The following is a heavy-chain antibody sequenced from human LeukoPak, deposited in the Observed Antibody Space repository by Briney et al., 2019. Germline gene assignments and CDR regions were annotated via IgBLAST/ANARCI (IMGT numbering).Heavy chain of an antibody. J-gene: IGHJ4*02. CDR2: IRYDANNK. V-gene: IGHV3-30*02. CDR1: GFTFTTCA. Sequence: GGSLRLSCAASGFTFTTCAMHWVRQAPGKGLEWVAYIRYDANNKNYADSVKGRFTISRDNAKKSLFLQMNSLTAEDTALYYCVRSLEKFGTRDYWGQGTLVTVSS. CDR3: VRSLEKFGTRDY. D-gene: IGHD3-10*01.